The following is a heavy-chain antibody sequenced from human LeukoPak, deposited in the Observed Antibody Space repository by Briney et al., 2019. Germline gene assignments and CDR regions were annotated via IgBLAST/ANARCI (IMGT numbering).Heavy chain of an antibody. J-gene: IGHJ3*01. CDR1: GGSISSYY. CDR2: IYYSGST. D-gene: IGHD2-21*02. CDR3: ARRVVVVTANDKSDAFDV. V-gene: IGHV4-59*01. Sequence: PSETLSLTCTVSGGSISSYYWSWLRQPPGEGLEWIGYIYYSGSTNYNPSLKSRVTISLDPSKNQFSLKLNSVTAADTAVYYCARRVVVVTANDKSDAFDVWGQGTVVTVSS.